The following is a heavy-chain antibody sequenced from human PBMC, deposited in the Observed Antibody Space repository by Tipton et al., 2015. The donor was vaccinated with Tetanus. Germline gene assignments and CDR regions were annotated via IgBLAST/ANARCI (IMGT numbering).Heavy chain of an antibody. CDR3: ARRSLTNYGLDV. CDR1: GFNFGDFN. CDR2: ISGHSTYI. D-gene: IGHD1-1*01. V-gene: IGHV3-21*01. J-gene: IGHJ6*02. Sequence: SLRLSCQGSGFNFGDFNMNWIRQTPGKGLQWVSSISGHSTYIHYAESVRGRFSVSRDNAENSLYLQMNSLRAEDTAVYFCARRSLTNYGLDVWGQGTPVTVSS.